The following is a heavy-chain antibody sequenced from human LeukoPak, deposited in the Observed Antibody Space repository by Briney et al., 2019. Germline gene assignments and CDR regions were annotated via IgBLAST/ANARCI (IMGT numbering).Heavy chain of an antibody. CDR3: AKGAQGYYDSGSYDWLDP. D-gene: IGHD3-10*01. J-gene: IGHJ5*02. CDR2: ISYDGSNK. Sequence: GGSLRLSCAASEFTFSNYGMHWVRQAPGQGPEWEAVISYDGSNKYYVDSVKGRFTISRDNSKNTLYLQMNSLRAEDTAVYYCAKGAQGYYDSGSYDWLDPWGQGTLVTVSS. V-gene: IGHV3-30*18. CDR1: EFTFSNYG.